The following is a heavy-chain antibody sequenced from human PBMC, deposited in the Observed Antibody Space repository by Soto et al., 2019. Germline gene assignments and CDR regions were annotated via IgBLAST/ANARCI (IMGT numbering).Heavy chain of an antibody. J-gene: IGHJ5*02. Sequence: QVHLIQSGPEVKKPGASVKVSCKASGYTFTDFQMHWVRQAPGQGLEWVGGIKPNGGSTNYAQKFQGRVIVTRDSFTSTVYMELSDLKSDDTAIYYCVRPXGRLSNWFGPWGQGTLVTVSS. CDR3: VRPXGRLSNWFGP. V-gene: IGHV1-46*03. CDR1: GYTFTDFQ. D-gene: IGHD6-6*01. CDR2: IKPNGGST.